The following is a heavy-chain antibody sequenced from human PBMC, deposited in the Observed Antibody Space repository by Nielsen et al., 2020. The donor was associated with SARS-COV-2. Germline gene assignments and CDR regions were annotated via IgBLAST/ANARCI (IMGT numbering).Heavy chain of an antibody. J-gene: IGHJ5*02. Sequence: SETLSLTCTVSGGSISSYYWSWIRQPPGKGLEWIGYIYYSGSTNYNPSLKSRVTISVDTSKNQFPLKLSSVTAADTAVYYCARDGRSGYYNWFDPWGQGTLVTVSS. V-gene: IGHV4-59*13. D-gene: IGHD3-3*01. CDR1: GGSISSYY. CDR2: IYYSGST. CDR3: ARDGRSGYYNWFDP.